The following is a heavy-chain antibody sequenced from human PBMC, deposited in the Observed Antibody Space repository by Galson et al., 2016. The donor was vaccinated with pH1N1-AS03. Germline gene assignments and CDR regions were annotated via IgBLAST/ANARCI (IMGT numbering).Heavy chain of an antibody. Sequence: VKVSCKASGYSFSSYDINWVRQATGQGLEWMGWMNPKSGNTDYAQKFQGRFSMTRDTSISTAYMELSSLRSEDTAIYYCARMDYNDDSGRNWLDPWGQGTLVTVSS. CDR1: GYSFSSYD. CDR3: ARMDYNDDSGRNWLDP. V-gene: IGHV1-8*01. D-gene: IGHD3-22*01. J-gene: IGHJ5*02. CDR2: MNPKSGNT.